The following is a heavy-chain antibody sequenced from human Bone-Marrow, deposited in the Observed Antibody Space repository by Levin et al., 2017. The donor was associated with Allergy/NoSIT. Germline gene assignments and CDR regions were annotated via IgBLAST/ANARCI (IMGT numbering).Heavy chain of an antibody. CDR2: IYYSGTT. Sequence: SETLSLTCTVSGGSISSPSSYWGWIRQPPGRGLEWIGSIYYSGTTYYNLSLKSRVIISVDTSKNQFSLKLSSVTAADPAVLYGARQSAVGGILYGMDLLCQGTTVTVSS. V-gene: IGHV4-39*01. D-gene: IGHD1-26*01. CDR3: ARQSAVGGILYGMDL. J-gene: IGHJ6*02. CDR1: GGSISSPSSY.